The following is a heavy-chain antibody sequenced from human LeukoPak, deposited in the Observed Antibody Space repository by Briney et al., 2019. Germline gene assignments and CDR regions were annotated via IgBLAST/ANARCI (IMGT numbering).Heavy chain of an antibody. CDR2: ISHSGTT. D-gene: IGHD3-10*01. Sequence: PSETLSLTCSVSGYSISSGYYWGWIRPPPGKGLEWIGSISHSGTTYNPSLKSRVTISIDTSNNQFSLRLRFVTAADTAVYYCARDSGTTGEVKFDPWGQGTLVTVSS. CDR3: ARDSGTTGEVKFDP. CDR1: GYSISSGYY. J-gene: IGHJ5*02. V-gene: IGHV4-38-2*02.